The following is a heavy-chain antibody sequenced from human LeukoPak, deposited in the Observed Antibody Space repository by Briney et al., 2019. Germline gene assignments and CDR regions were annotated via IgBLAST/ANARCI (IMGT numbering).Heavy chain of an antibody. CDR1: GGSISSSSYY. V-gene: IGHV4-39*01. J-gene: IGHJ5*02. D-gene: IGHD6-13*01. CDR2: IYYSGST. Sequence: SETLSLTCTVSGGSISSSSYYWGWIRQPPGKGLEWIGSIYYSGSTYYNPSLKSRVTISVDTSKNQFSLKLSSVTAADTAVYYCARGMGLSSWYVLPSRAKYNWFDPWGQGTLVTVSS. CDR3: ARGMGLSSWYVLPSRAKYNWFDP.